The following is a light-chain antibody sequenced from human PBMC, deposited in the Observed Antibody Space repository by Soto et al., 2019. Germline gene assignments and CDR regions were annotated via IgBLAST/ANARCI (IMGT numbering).Light chain of an antibody. Sequence: QSALTQPASVSGSPGQSITISCTGTSSDVGAYNYVSWYQQHPGKAPKLIVYEVSNRPSGVSNRFSGSKSGNTASLTISGLQAEDEADYYCSSYTTSDTYVFGSGTKVTVL. V-gene: IGLV2-14*01. CDR1: SSDVGAYNY. J-gene: IGLJ1*01. CDR2: EVS. CDR3: SSYTTSDTYV.